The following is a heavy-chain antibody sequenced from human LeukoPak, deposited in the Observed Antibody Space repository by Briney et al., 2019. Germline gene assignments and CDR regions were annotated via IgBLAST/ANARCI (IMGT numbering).Heavy chain of an antibody. CDR2: INHSGST. CDR1: GGSFSGYY. J-gene: IGHJ4*02. Sequence: SETLSLTCAVSGGSFSGYYWSWIRQPPGKGLEWIGEINHSGSTNYNTSLKSRVTISVDTSKNKCSLKLRSVTAADTAVYYCARGRRARQDYWGQGTLVTVSS. CDR3: ARGRRARQDY. V-gene: IGHV4-34*01. D-gene: IGHD1-14*01.